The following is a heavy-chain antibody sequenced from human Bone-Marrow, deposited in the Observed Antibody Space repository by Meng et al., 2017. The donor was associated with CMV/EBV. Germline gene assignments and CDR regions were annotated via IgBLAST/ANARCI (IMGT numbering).Heavy chain of an antibody. J-gene: IGHJ4*02. CDR2: ISSSGSTI. CDR3: ARDLGGHYGDYLYDY. CDR1: GFTFSDYY. Sequence: GESLKISCAASGFTFSDYYMSWIRQAPGKGLEWVSYISSSGSTIYYADSVKGRFTISRDNAKNSLYLQMNSLRAEDTAVYYCARDLGGHYGDYLYDYWGQGTLVTVSS. D-gene: IGHD4-17*01. V-gene: IGHV3-11*01.